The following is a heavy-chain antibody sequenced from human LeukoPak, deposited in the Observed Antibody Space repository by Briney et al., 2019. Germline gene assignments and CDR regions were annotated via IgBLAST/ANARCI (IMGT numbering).Heavy chain of an antibody. D-gene: IGHD5-24*01. Sequence: GGSLRLSCAASGFTFSSYAMPWVRQAPGKGLEWVAVISYDGSNKYYADSVKGRFTISRDNSKNTLYLQMNSLRAEDTAVYYCAKEEESYWGQGTLVTVSS. CDR2: ISYDGSNK. CDR3: AKEEESY. V-gene: IGHV3-30-3*01. J-gene: IGHJ4*02. CDR1: GFTFSSYA.